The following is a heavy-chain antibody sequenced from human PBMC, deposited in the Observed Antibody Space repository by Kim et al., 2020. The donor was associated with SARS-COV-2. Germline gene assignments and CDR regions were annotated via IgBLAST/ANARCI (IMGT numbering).Heavy chain of an antibody. J-gene: IGHJ1*01. CDR3: ARDESHGVVAATRGIEH. V-gene: IGHV1-3*01. CDR1: GYTFTSYA. D-gene: IGHD2-15*01. Sequence: ASVKVSCKASGYTFTSYAMHWVRQAPGQRLEWMGWINAGNGNTKYSQKFQGRVTITRDTSASTAYMELSSLRSEDTAVYYCARDESHGVVAATRGIEHWGQGTLVTVSS. CDR2: INAGNGNT.